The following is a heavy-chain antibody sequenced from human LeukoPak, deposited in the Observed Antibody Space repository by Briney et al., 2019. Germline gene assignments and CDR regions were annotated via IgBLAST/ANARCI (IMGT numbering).Heavy chain of an antibody. CDR3: ARAGTRGGYCSSTSCRNAFDI. CDR1: GFTFSSYG. J-gene: IGHJ3*02. D-gene: IGHD2-2*01. Sequence: GGSLGLSCAASGFTFSSYGMHWVRQAPGKGLEWVAVIWYDGSNKYYADSVKGRFTISRDNSKNTLYLQMNSLRAEDTAVYYCARAGTRGGYCSSTSCRNAFDIWGQGTMVTVSS. V-gene: IGHV3-33*01. CDR2: IWYDGSNK.